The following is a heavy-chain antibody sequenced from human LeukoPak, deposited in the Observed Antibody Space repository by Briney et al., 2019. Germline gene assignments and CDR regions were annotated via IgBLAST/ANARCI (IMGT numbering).Heavy chain of an antibody. CDR1: GFTFSSYS. Sequence: GGSLRLSCAASGFTFSSYSMNWVRQAPGKGLEWVSSISSSSSYIYYADSVKGRFTISRDNAKNSLYLQMNSLRAEDTAVYYCASAGRGSYLGFDAFDIWGQGTMVTVSS. V-gene: IGHV3-21*01. CDR2: ISSSSSYI. CDR3: ASAGRGSYLGFDAFDI. D-gene: IGHD1-26*01. J-gene: IGHJ3*02.